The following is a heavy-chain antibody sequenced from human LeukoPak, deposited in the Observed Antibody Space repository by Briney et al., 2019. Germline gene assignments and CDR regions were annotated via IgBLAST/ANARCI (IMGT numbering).Heavy chain of an antibody. V-gene: IGHV1-2*06. D-gene: IGHD3-10*01. CDR2: INPNSGGT. Sequence: VASVKVSCKASAYTFTSYYMHWVRQAPGQGLEWMGRINPNSGGTNYAQKFQGRVTMTRDTSISTAYMELSRLRSDDTAVYYCARWYYGSGSYYNINRFDYWGQGTLVTVSS. J-gene: IGHJ4*02. CDR3: ARWYYGSGSYYNINRFDY. CDR1: AYTFTSYY.